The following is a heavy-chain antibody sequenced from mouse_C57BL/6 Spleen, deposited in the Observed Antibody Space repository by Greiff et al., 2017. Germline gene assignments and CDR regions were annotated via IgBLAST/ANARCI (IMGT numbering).Heavy chain of an antibody. V-gene: IGHV5-17*01. Sequence: EVKLVESGGGLVKPGGSLKLSCAASGFTFSDYGMHWVRQAPEKGLEWVAYISSGSSTNYYADTVKGRFTISRDNAKNTLFLQMTSLRSEDTAMYYCARSGYYAMDYWGQGTSVTVSS. CDR2: ISSGSSTN. CDR3: ARSGYYAMDY. J-gene: IGHJ4*01. CDR1: GFTFSDYG.